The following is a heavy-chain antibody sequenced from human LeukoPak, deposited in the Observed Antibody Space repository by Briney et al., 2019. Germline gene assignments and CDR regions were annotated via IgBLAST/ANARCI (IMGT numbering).Heavy chain of an antibody. J-gene: IGHJ4*02. Sequence: KPGGSLRLXCAASRFTFSDFYMSWIRQAPGKGLEWISYISNSGTTIYYADSVKGRFTISRDNAKNSLYLQMNSLRAEDTAVYHCARHARVAGFDYWGLGTLVTVSS. V-gene: IGHV3-11*04. CDR2: ISNSGTTI. D-gene: IGHD6-19*01. CDR3: ARHARVAGFDY. CDR1: RFTFSDFY.